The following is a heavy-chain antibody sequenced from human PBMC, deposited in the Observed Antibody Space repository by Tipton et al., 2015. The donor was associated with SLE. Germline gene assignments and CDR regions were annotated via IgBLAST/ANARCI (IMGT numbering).Heavy chain of an antibody. J-gene: IGHJ4*02. Sequence: TLSLTCTVSGGSISSYYWSWIRQPPGKGLEWIGYIYSSGSTNYNPSLKSRVTISVDTSKNQFSLKLSSVTAADTAVYYCAGSSIAARWSFDYWGQGTLVTVSS. CDR3: AGSSIAARWSFDY. CDR1: GGSISSYY. V-gene: IGHV4-4*08. CDR2: IYSSGST. D-gene: IGHD6-6*01.